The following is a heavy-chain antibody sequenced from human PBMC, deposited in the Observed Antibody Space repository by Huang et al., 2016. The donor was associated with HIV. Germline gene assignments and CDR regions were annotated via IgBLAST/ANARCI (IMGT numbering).Heavy chain of an antibody. CDR1: PSTNYG. D-gene: IGHD2-21*02. J-gene: IGHJ3*01. V-gene: IGHV7-4-1*02. CDR3: VRVRRVTDRYCVADCNPLEAFDV. Sequence: PSTNYGIHWVRQAPGQGLEWMGLINTDTGRPRYAQDFTGRFVFSLDISVNTAYLQISSLKAEDSALYYCVRVRRVTDRYCVADCNPLEAFDVWGQGTMVTVSA. CDR2: INTDTGRP.